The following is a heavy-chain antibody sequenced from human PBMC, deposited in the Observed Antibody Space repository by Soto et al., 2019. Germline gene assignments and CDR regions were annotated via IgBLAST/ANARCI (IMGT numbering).Heavy chain of an antibody. CDR1: GGSLSSGDYY. D-gene: IGHD3-3*01. Sequence: KTSETLSLTCTVSGGSLSSGDYYWSWIRQPPGKGLEWIGYIYYSGSTYYNPSLKSRVTISVDTSKNQFSLKLSSMTAADTAVYYCAGSVTVWSGYYFDYWGQGTLVTVSS. CDR2: IYYSGST. V-gene: IGHV4-30-4*01. CDR3: AGSVTVWSGYYFDY. J-gene: IGHJ4*02.